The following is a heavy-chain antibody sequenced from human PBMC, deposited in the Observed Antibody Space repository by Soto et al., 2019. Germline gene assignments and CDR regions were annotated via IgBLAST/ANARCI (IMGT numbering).Heavy chain of an antibody. CDR3: ARQRTTVVTQAYFDH. V-gene: IGHV4-39*01. CDR2: IYYSGRT. Sequence: KTSETLSLTCIFSCESISSSSYYWGWIRQPPGKGLEWIGSIYYSGRTYYNPSFKSRVTISIDTSKNQFSLKLSSVTATDTAVYYCARQRTTVVTQAYFDHWGQGALVTVSS. J-gene: IGHJ5*02. CDR1: CESISSSSYY. D-gene: IGHD2-21*02.